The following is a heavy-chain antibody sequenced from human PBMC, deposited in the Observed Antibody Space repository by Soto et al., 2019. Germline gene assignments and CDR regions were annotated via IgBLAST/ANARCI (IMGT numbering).Heavy chain of an antibody. D-gene: IGHD6-6*01. Sequence: GSLRLSCAASGFTFSNYGIHWVRQAPGKGLEWVAVISYDGSSKYYADSVKGRLTISRDNSKNTVSLQMNSLSVEDTAVYYCAKDRQLVPGYWGQGTLVTVSS. CDR2: ISYDGSSK. CDR1: GFTFSNYG. V-gene: IGHV3-30*18. J-gene: IGHJ4*02. CDR3: AKDRQLVPGY.